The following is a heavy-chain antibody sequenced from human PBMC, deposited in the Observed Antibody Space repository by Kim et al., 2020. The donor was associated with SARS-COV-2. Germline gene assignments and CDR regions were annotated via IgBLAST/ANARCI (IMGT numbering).Heavy chain of an antibody. V-gene: IGHV3-7*03. J-gene: IGHJ6*02. CDR2: IKQDGSEK. Sequence: GGSLRLSCAASGFTFRNYWMSWVRQAPGKGLEWVANIKQDGSEKYYVDSVKGRFTISRDNAKNSLYLQMNSLRAEDTAVFYCARGESSGWYPHYNHFAMDVWGQGTTVTVSS. CDR1: GFTFRNYW. CDR3: ARGESSGWYPHYNHFAMDV. D-gene: IGHD6-19*01.